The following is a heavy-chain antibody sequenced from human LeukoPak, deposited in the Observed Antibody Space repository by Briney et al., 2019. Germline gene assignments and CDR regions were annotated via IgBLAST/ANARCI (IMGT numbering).Heavy chain of an antibody. CDR3: ARVPLTAKGFDY. J-gene: IGHJ4*02. Sequence: ASVKVSCKASGYTFTSYDINWVRQATGQGLEWMGWMNPNSGNTGYAQKFQGRVTITRNTSISTAYMELSSLRSEDTAVYYCARVPLTAKGFDYWGQGTLVTVSS. CDR1: GYTFTSYD. D-gene: IGHD1-14*01. V-gene: IGHV1-8*03. CDR2: MNPNSGNT.